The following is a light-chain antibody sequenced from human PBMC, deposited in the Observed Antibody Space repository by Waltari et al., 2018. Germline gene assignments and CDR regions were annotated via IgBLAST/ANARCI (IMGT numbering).Light chain of an antibody. V-gene: IGLV2-14*01. CDR2: DVT. CDR1: SSDVGGYNY. CDR3: ISYTSSGTYV. Sequence: QSALTQPASVSGSPGQSIAFSCTGTSSDVGGYNYVSWYQQNPGKAPKLMIYDVTKRPSGISNRFSGSKSGYTASLTISGLQAEDEADYYCISYTSSGTYVFGTGTKVTVL. J-gene: IGLJ1*01.